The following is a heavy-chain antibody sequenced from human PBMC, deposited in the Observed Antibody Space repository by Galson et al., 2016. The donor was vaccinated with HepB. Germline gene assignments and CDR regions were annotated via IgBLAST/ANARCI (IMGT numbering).Heavy chain of an antibody. J-gene: IGHJ6*03. CDR2: ISYSSSYT. V-gene: IGHV3-11*06. D-gene: IGHD2-21*02. CDR1: GFRLTDYY. CDR3: ARDLGDSPRGYYYYYMDV. Sequence: SLRLSCAASGFRLTDYYMDWVRQAPGKGLEWISYISYSSSYTKYADSVKGRFTISRDNSKNSLYLQMTSLRAEDTAVYYCARDLGDSPRGYYYYYMDVWGKGTTVTVSS.